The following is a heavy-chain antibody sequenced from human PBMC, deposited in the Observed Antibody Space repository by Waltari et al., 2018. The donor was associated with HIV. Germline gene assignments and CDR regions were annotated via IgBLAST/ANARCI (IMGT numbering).Heavy chain of an antibody. V-gene: IGHV3-21*01. CDR1: GFIFSNFT. CDR2: ISTLGRT. Sequence: EVLLVQSGGGLVKPGGSLRLSCDGSGFIFSNFTMNWIRQGPGRGLEWVSSISTLGRTYYADSMKGRFTISRDNAKKSLYLQMNSLRAEDTAIYYCTRDGDPNWGQGTLVTVSS. J-gene: IGHJ4*02. CDR3: TRDGDPN.